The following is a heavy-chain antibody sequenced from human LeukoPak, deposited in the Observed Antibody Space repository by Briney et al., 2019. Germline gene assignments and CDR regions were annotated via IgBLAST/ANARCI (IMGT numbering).Heavy chain of an antibody. CDR2: IYPGDSDT. CDR3: ARTYYYGSGSYSGFDY. V-gene: IGHV5-51*01. J-gene: IGHJ4*02. Sequence: KHGESLKISCKGSGYSFTSYWIGWVRQMPGKGLEWMGIIYPGDSDTRYSPSFQGQVTISADKSISTAYLQWSSLKASDTAMYYCARTYYYGSGSYSGFDYWGQGTLVTVSS. CDR1: GYSFTSYW. D-gene: IGHD3-10*01.